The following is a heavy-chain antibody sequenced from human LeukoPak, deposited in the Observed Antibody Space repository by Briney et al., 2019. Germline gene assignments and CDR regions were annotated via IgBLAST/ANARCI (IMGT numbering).Heavy chain of an antibody. CDR1: GFTFRSNT. J-gene: IGHJ4*02. V-gene: IGHV3-23*01. Sequence: GGSLRLSCAASGFTFRSNTMRWVRQAPGRGLEWVSVISGSGSITFYADSVKGRFTISRDNSMNTLYLQMSSLRAEDTAVYYCAKDERNWNYNLASQTYDWGQGTLVTVSS. CDR2: ISGSGSIT. D-gene: IGHD1-7*01. CDR3: AKDERNWNYNLASQTYD.